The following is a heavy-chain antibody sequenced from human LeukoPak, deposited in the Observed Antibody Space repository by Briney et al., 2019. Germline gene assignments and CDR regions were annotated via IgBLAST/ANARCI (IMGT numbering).Heavy chain of an antibody. CDR2: IYYSGST. D-gene: IGHD3-16*01. V-gene: IGHV4-59*01. J-gene: IGHJ4*02. CDR1: GGSINNSY. CDR3: ARAQEGGVNDY. Sequence: SETLSLTCTVSGGSINNSYWTWIRQPPGKGLEWIGYIYYSGSTNYNPSLKSRVTISVDTSKNQFSLKLSSVTAADTAVYYCARAQEGGVNDYWGQGTLVTVSS.